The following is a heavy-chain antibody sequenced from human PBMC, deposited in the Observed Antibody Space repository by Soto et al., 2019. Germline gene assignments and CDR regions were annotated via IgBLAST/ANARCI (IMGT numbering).Heavy chain of an antibody. CDR1: GFTFSDYY. CDR2: ISSRTNYT. D-gene: IGHD2-21*01. Sequence: PGGSLRLSCVGSGFTFSDYYMSWVRQAPGKGLEWISYISSRTNYTNYADSVKGRFTISRDNAKNSLFLQMNRLRADDTAVYYCARSVVSSTRFDPWGLGTMVTVSS. V-gene: IGHV3-11*06. CDR3: ARSVVSSTRFDP. J-gene: IGHJ5*02.